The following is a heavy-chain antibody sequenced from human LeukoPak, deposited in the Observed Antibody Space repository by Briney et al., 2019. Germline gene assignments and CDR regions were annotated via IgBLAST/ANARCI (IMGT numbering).Heavy chain of an antibody. D-gene: IGHD2-15*01. V-gene: IGHV4-59*08. CDR2: IYYSGST. CDR1: GGSISGYY. CDR3: ARHEATPTPFDY. Sequence: SETLSLTCTVSGGSISGYYWTWIRQPPGKGLEWIGYIYYSGSTNYNPSLKSRVTISVDTSKNQFSLKLSSVTAADTAVYYCARHEATPTPFDYWGQGTLVTVSS. J-gene: IGHJ4*02.